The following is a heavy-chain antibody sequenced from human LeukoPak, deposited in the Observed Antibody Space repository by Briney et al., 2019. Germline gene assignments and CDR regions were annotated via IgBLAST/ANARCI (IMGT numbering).Heavy chain of an antibody. CDR3: ARGVCTYYYLDV. J-gene: IGHJ6*03. CDR1: SDSISSYT. CDR2: ICYSGST. V-gene: IGHV4-59*01. Sequence: SETLSLTCSVSSDSISSYTWNWIRKPPGKGLEWIGYICYSGSTNYSPSFKSRVTISLDTSKTQSSLRLSSVTAADTAVYFCARGVCTYYYLDVWGKGTTVTISS. D-gene: IGHD3-10*01.